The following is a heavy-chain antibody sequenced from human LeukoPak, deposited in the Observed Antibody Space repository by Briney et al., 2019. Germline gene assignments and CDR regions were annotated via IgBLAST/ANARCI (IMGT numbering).Heavy chain of an antibody. CDR1: GFTFSSYA. D-gene: IGHD1-26*01. J-gene: IGHJ4*02. CDR2: MSSSAGST. CDR3: AKRVNIVGGYFDY. V-gene: IGHV3-23*01. Sequence: GGSLRLSCAASGFTFSSYAMSWVRQAPGKGLEWVSVMSSSAGSTYYADSVKGRFTISRDNSKNTLCLQMNSLRAEDTAVYYCAKRVNIVGGYFDYWGQGTLVTVSS.